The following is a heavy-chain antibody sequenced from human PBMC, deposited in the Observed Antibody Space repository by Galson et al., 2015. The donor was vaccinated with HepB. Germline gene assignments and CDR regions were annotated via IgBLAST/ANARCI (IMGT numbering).Heavy chain of an antibody. CDR3: AKDWKWEQFVHAFNV. CDR2: TSYDGSYE. CDR1: GFSFSNYG. V-gene: IGHV3-30*18. D-gene: IGHD1-26*01. J-gene: IGHJ3*01. Sequence: SLRLSCAASGFSFSNYGMYWVRQAPGKGLEWVAVTSYDGSYENCAASVKGRFTISRDNSKNTLYLQMNSLRAEDTAVYYCAKDWKWEQFVHAFNVWGQGTMVTVSS.